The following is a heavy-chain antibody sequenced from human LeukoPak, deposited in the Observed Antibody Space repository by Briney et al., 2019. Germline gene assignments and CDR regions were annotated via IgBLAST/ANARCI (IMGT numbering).Heavy chain of an antibody. CDR3: AREKYYYDSSGYYYYYYYMDV. J-gene: IGHJ6*03. V-gene: IGHV3-7*01. CDR2: IKQDGSEK. Sequence: GGSLRLSCAASGFTFNSYEMNWVRQAPGKGLEWVANIKQDGSEKYYVDSVKGRFTISRDNAKNSLYLQMNSLRAEDTAVYYCAREKYYYDSSGYYYYYYYMDVWGKGTTVTVSS. CDR1: GFTFNSYE. D-gene: IGHD3-22*01.